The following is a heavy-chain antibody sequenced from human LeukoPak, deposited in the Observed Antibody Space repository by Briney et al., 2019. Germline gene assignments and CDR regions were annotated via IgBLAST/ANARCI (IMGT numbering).Heavy chain of an antibody. J-gene: IGHJ3*02. Sequence: SETLSLTCAVSGGSISSGGYSWSWIRQPPGKGLEWIGYIYHSGSTYYNPSLKSRVTISVDRSKNQFSLKLSSVTAADTAVYYCARSRVFHWYDAFDIWGQGTMVTVSS. CDR3: ARSRVFHWYDAFDI. D-gene: IGHD6-13*01. V-gene: IGHV4-30-2*01. CDR2: IYHSGST. CDR1: GGSISSGGYS.